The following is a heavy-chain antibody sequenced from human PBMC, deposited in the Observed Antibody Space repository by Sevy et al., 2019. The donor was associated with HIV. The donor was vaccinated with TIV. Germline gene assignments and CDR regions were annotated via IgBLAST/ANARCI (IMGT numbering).Heavy chain of an antibody. Sequence: ASVKVSRKASGYSFTSYEMEWVRQAPGQGLEWMGIINPSGGSTGYAQSFQGRVILTRDTSTDTVYMELNSLRSEDTAVYYCARLRSCGGDCYYFDYWGQGTLVTVSS. D-gene: IGHD2-21*02. CDR1: GYSFTSYE. V-gene: IGHV1-46*01. CDR3: ARLRSCGGDCYYFDY. J-gene: IGHJ4*02. CDR2: INPSGGST.